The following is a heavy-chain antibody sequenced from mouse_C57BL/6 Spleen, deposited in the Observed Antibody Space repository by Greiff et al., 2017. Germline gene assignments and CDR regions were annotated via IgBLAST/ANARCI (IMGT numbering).Heavy chain of an antibody. CDR3: ARLRPVYAMDY. Sequence: VQLQQSGPELVKPGASVKIPCKASGYTFTDYNMDWVKQSHGKSLEWIGDINPNNGGTIYNQKFKGKATLTVDKSSSTTYMELRSLTSEDTAVYYCARLRPVYAMDYWGQGTSVTVSS. V-gene: IGHV1-18*01. CDR1: GYTFTDYN. CDR2: INPNNGGT. D-gene: IGHD2-12*01. J-gene: IGHJ4*01.